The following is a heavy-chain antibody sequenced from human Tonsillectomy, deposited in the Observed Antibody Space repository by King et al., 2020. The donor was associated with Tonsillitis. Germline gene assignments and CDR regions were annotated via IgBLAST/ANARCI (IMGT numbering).Heavy chain of an antibody. Sequence: QLVQSGAEVKKPGESLKISCKGSGYSFTSYWIGWVRQMPGKGLEWMGIIYPGDSDTRYSPSFQGQVTISADKSISTAYLQWSSLKASDTAMYYCARRRRYYYDSSGYSLDDDWGQGTLVTVSS. CDR1: GYSFTSYW. D-gene: IGHD3-22*01. CDR3: ARRRRYYYDSSGYSLDDD. V-gene: IGHV5-51*01. CDR2: IYPGDSDT. J-gene: IGHJ4*02.